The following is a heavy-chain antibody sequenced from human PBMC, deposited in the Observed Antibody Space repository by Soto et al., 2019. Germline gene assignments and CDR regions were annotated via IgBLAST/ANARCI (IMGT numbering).Heavy chain of an antibody. V-gene: IGHV1-46*03. Sequence: GASVKVSCKASGYTFTSYYIHWVRQAPGQGLEWMGIINPSGGSTNYAQKFQGRVTMTRDTSTSTVYMELSSLRSEDTAVYYCARRAAADPDYWGQGTLVTVSS. CDR2: INPSGGST. CDR3: ARRAAADPDY. J-gene: IGHJ4*02. CDR1: GYTFTSYY. D-gene: IGHD6-13*01.